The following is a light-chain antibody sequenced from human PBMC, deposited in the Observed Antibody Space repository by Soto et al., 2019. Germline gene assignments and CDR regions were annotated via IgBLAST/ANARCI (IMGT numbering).Light chain of an antibody. CDR3: QQYGSSPRT. Sequence: EIVLTQSPGTLSLSPGERATLSCRASQSVSSSYLAWYQQKPGQAPRLLIYGASSRVTGIPDRFSGSGSGTDFALTISRLEPEDFALYYCQQYGSSPRTFGQGTKLEIK. CDR1: QSVSSSY. V-gene: IGKV3-20*01. CDR2: GAS. J-gene: IGKJ2*01.